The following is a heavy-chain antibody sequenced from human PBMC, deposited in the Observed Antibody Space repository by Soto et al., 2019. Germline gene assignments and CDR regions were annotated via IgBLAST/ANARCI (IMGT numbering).Heavy chain of an antibody. Sequence: QVQLQESGPGLVKPSQTLSLTCTVSGASINGGGYYWSWIRQHPGKGLEWIGSIYSSGNTYYSPSLKSRVTISVDTSKKHFSLRLTSVTAADTAVYYCARDPSDGDYSYYSMDVWGQGTTVTVSS. CDR3: ARDPSDGDYSYYSMDV. CDR1: GASINGGGYY. D-gene: IGHD4-17*01. J-gene: IGHJ6*02. V-gene: IGHV4-31*03. CDR2: IYSSGNT.